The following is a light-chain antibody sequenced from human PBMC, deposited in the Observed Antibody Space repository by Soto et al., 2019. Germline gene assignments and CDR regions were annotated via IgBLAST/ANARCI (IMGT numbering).Light chain of an antibody. CDR1: QDISNY. Sequence: DIQMTQSPSSLSASVGDRVTITCQASQDISNYLNWYQHKPGKAPKLLIYDASNLESEVPSRFSGSGSGTDFTFTISSLQPEDIATFYCQQYDHLPITFGGGTKVEIK. CDR2: DAS. CDR3: QQYDHLPIT. V-gene: IGKV1-33*01. J-gene: IGKJ4*01.